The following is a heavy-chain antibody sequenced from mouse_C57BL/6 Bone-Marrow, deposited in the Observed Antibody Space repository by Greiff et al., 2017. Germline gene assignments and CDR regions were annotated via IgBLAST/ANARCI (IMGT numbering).Heavy chain of an antibody. CDR1: GFNIKDDY. Sequence: DVKLVESGAELVRPGASVKLSCTASGFNIKDDYMHWVKQRPEQGLEWIGWIDPENGDTEYASKFQGKATITADTSSNTAYLQLSSLTSEDTAVYYCTTLEDGSPVDVWGKGTTVTVSS. D-gene: IGHD1-1*01. V-gene: IGHV14-4*01. CDR3: TTLEDGSPVDV. J-gene: IGHJ1*03. CDR2: IDPENGDT.